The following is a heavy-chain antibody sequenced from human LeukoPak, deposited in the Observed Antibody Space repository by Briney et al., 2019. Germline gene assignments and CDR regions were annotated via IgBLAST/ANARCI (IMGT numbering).Heavy chain of an antibody. D-gene: IGHD6-13*01. V-gene: IGHV1-8*01. Sequence: ASVKVSCKASGYTFTSYDINWVRQATGQGLEWMGWMNPNSGNTGYAQKFQGRVTMTRNTSISTAYMELSSLRSEDTAVYYCAREGNSSWYSARYYYGMDVWGQGTTVTVSS. CDR1: GYTFTSYD. J-gene: IGHJ6*02. CDR2: MNPNSGNT. CDR3: AREGNSSWYSARYYYGMDV.